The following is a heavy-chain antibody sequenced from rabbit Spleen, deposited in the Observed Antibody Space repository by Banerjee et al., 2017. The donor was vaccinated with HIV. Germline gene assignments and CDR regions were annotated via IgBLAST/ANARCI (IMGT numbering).Heavy chain of an antibody. J-gene: IGHJ2*01. CDR1: GFSFSSNW. D-gene: IGHD1-1*01. CDR2: IDVSNGDT. V-gene: IGHV1S45*01. Sequence: EQLLESGGGLVKPEGSLKLSCTASGFSFSSNWICWVRQAPGKGLEWIACIDVSNGDTDYANWPKGRFTISKTSSTTVTLQMTSLTAADTATYFCARNYVNAFDPWAPGTLVTVS. CDR3: ARNYVNAFDP.